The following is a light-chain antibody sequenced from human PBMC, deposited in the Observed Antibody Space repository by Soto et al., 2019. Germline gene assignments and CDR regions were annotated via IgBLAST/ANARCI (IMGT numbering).Light chain of an antibody. CDR3: SSYAGSNNYYG. Sequence: QSALTQPPSASGSPGQSVTISCTGTSSDVGGYNYVSWYQQHPGKAPKLMIYEVSKRPSGVPDRFSGSESGNTASLTVSGLQAEDEADYYCSSYAGSNNYYGFGTGTKVTVL. CDR2: EVS. J-gene: IGLJ1*01. CDR1: SSDVGGYNY. V-gene: IGLV2-8*01.